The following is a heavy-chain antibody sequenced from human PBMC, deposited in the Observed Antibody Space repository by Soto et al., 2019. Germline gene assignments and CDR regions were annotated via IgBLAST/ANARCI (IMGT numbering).Heavy chain of an antibody. D-gene: IGHD2-21*01. J-gene: IGHJ3*02. CDR3: AIVFDCSDVNFRTWDAFDI. CDR2: IWFDGSNN. V-gene: IGHV3-33*01. Sequence: QVRLVESGGGVVQPGRSLRLSCAASGFTFSNYGMHWVRQAPGKGLEWVALIWFDGSNNYYVDSVKGRFTISRDNSKNSLYIQLDSLKVEHMAIYYLAIVFDCSDVNFRTWDAFDIWGQGTRVTVSS. CDR1: GFTFSNYG.